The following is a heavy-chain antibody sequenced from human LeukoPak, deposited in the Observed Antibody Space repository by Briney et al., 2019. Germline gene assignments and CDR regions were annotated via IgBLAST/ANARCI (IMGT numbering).Heavy chain of an antibody. CDR3: ARGPLGYCSGGSCSNWFDP. CDR2: ISAYNGNT. V-gene: IGHV1-18*01. Sequence: GASVKVSCKASGYTFTSYGISWVRQAPGQGPEWMGWISAYNGNTNYAQKLQGRVTMTTDTSTSTAYMELRSLRSDDTAVYYCARGPLGYCSGGSCSNWFDPWGQGTLVTVSS. CDR1: GYTFTSYG. J-gene: IGHJ5*02. D-gene: IGHD2-15*01.